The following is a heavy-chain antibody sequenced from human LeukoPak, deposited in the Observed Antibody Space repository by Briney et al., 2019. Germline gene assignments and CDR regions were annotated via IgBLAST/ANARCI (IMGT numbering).Heavy chain of an antibody. Sequence: SETLSLTCAVYGGSFSGYYWSWIRQPPGKGLEWIGEINHSGSTNYNPSLKSRVTISVDTSKNQFSLKLSSVTAADTAVYHCARDPGYSYGPFDYWGQGTLVTVSS. J-gene: IGHJ4*02. CDR2: INHSGST. CDR3: ARDPGYSYGPFDY. V-gene: IGHV4-34*01. D-gene: IGHD5-18*01. CDR1: GGSFSGYY.